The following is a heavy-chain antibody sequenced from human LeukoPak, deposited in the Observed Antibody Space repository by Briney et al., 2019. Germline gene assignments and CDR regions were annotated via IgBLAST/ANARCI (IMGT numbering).Heavy chain of an antibody. CDR1: GGSFSGYY. V-gene: IGHV4-34*01. D-gene: IGHD3-22*01. Sequence: SETLSLTCAVYGGSFSGYYWSWIRQPPGKGLEWIGEINHSGSTNYNPSLKSRVTISVDTSKNQFSLKLSSVTAADTAVYYCARSGAYYYDSSGYSPFDYWGQGTLATVSS. J-gene: IGHJ4*02. CDR2: INHSGST. CDR3: ARSGAYYYDSSGYSPFDY.